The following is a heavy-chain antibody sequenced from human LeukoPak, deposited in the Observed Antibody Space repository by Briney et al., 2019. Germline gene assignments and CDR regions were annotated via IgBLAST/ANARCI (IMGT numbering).Heavy chain of an antibody. J-gene: IGHJ5*02. CDR3: AKSMVRGVLPGWFDP. D-gene: IGHD3-10*01. V-gene: IGHV3-9*01. CDR2: ISWNSGSI. Sequence: PGGSLRLSCAASGFTFDDYAMHWVRQAPGKGLEWVSGISWNSGSIGYADSVKGRFTISRDNAKNSLYLQMNSLRAEDTALYYCAKSMVRGVLPGWFDPWGQGTLVTVSS. CDR1: GFTFDDYA.